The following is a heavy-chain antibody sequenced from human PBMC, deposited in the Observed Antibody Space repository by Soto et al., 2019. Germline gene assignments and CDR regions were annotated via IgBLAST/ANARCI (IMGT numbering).Heavy chain of an antibody. CDR3: ARGGGESSYGFGH. D-gene: IGHD5-18*01. CDR1: GFAVSSYY. CDR2: IYSGGST. J-gene: IGHJ4*02. Sequence: PGGSLRLSCAASGFAVSSYYMNWVRQAPGKGLEWVSIIYSGGSTYYADSVKGRFTISRDNSKNTVYLQMNSLRAEDTAVYYCARGGGESSYGFGHWGQGTLVTVSS. V-gene: IGHV3-53*01.